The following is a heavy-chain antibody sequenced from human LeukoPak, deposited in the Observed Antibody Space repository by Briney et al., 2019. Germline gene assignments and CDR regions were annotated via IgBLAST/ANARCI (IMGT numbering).Heavy chain of an antibody. V-gene: IGHV3-21*05. Sequence: GGSLRLSCAASGFTFSNFAMNWVRQAPGKGLEWISYISGSSSNIYYADSVKGRFTISRDNAKNSLYLQMNSLRAEDTAVYYCARETGTTTPTYYFDYWGQGTLVTVSS. CDR1: GFTFSNFA. CDR3: ARETGTTTPTYYFDY. CDR2: ISGSSSNI. D-gene: IGHD1-7*01. J-gene: IGHJ4*02.